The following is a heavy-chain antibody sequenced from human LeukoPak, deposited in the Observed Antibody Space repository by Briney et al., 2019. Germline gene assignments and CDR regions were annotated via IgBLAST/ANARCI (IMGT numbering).Heavy chain of an antibody. CDR2: IKQDGSEK. J-gene: IGHJ3*02. CDR3: ARDLGWSYSGSDPKYDAFDI. Sequence: EGSLRLSCAASGFTFSSYWMTWVRQAPGKGLEWVANIKQDGSEKHYVDSMKGRFTISRDNAKNSLYLQMNSLRAEDTAVYYCARDLGWSYSGSDPKYDAFDIWGQGTVVTVSS. CDR1: GFTFSSYW. V-gene: IGHV3-7*04. D-gene: IGHD3-10*01.